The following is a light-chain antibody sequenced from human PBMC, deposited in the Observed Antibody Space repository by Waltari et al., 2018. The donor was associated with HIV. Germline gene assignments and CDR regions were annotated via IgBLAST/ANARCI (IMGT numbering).Light chain of an antibody. CDR1: HSISSW. CDR3: QQYSGYSRT. CDR2: KAS. V-gene: IGKV1-5*03. J-gene: IGKJ1*01. Sequence: DIQMTQSPSTLSASVGERVTISCRASHSISSWLAWYQHKPGKAPKLLIYKASSLESGVPSRFSGSGSGTEFTLTISSLQPDDVAIYYCQQYSGYSRTFGQGTKVEIK.